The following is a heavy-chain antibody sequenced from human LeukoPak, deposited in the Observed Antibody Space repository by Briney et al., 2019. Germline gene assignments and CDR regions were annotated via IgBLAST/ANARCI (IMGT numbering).Heavy chain of an antibody. V-gene: IGHV3-23*01. Sequence: GGSLRLSCAASGFTFNTFAMSWVRKAPGKGLEWVSVISGSGGRTSYADSVKGRFTISRDNSKNTLYLQMNSLRAEDTAVYYCAAPSRRYNLMDVWGQGTTVTVSS. D-gene: IGHD1-1*01. CDR3: AAPSRRYNLMDV. CDR2: ISGSGGRT. CDR1: GFTFNTFA. J-gene: IGHJ6*02.